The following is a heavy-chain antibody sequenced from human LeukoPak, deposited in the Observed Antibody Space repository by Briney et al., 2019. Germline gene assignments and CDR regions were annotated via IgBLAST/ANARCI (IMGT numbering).Heavy chain of an antibody. J-gene: IGHJ4*02. Sequence: PGGSLRLSCAASGFIGSSNYRSWVRQAPGKGLEWVSIIYSGGSTYYADSVKGRFTICRDIYKNSLHLQMNRLSAEDPAVYYCARLGYYHALTDILDDFWGQGTLVTVSS. CDR3: ARLGYYHALTDILDDF. CDR2: IYSGGST. D-gene: IGHD3-22*01. CDR1: GFIGSSNY. V-gene: IGHV3-53*01.